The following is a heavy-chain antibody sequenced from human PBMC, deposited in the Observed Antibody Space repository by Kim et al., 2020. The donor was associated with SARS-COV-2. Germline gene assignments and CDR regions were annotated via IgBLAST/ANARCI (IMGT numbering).Heavy chain of an antibody. D-gene: IGHD3-22*01. CDR3: ARDLGDYDSSGYYLDY. Sequence: KFQGRVTITADESTSTAYMELSSLRSEDTAVYYCARDLGDYDSSGYYLDYWGQGTLVTVSS. V-gene: IGHV1-69*01. J-gene: IGHJ4*02.